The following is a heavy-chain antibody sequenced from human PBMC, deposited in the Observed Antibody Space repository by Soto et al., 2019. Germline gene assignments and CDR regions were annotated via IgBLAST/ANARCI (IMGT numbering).Heavy chain of an antibody. D-gene: IGHD3-16*01. J-gene: IGHJ4*02. CDR3: AKSKADYVWGSSLPD. Sequence: EVQMVESGGGLVQPGGSLRLSCAASGFTFSTYWMNWVRQAPGKGLEWVANIKQDGSDTYYMDSVKGRFTISRDNAKNTLYLQMNNLRAEDTAVYYCAKSKADYVWGSSLPDWGQGTLVTVSS. CDR2: IKQDGSDT. V-gene: IGHV3-7*03. CDR1: GFTFSTYW.